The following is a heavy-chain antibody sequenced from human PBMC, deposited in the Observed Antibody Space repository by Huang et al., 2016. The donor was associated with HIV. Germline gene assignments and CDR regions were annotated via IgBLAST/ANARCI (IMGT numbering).Heavy chain of an antibody. CDR1: GFTFCSYA. V-gene: IGHV3-23*01. CDR3: AKDADTSGYDVLGPFGS. J-gene: IGHJ4*02. CDR2: ITDGINNR. D-gene: IGHD3-3*01. Sequence: EVLLLESGGGLVQPGGSLRLSCVASGFTFCSYAMSWVRQAPGKGLECVSGITDGINNRYYAHSVKGRFAVSRDDSTNTLYLQMNSLRAEDTAVYYCAKDADTSGYDVLGPFGSWGQGTLVTVSS.